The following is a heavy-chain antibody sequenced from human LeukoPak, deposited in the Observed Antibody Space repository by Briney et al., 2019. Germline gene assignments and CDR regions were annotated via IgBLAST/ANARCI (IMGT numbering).Heavy chain of an antibody. Sequence: PSQTLSLTCTVSGGSISSGGYYWSWIRQPPGKGLEWIGYIYHSGSTYYNPSLKSRVTISVDRSKNQFSLKLSSVTAADTAVYYCARALLTENAPLDYWGQGTLVTVSS. CDR3: ARALLTENAPLDY. D-gene: IGHD1-14*01. CDR1: GGSISSGGYY. V-gene: IGHV4-30-2*01. CDR2: IYHSGST. J-gene: IGHJ4*02.